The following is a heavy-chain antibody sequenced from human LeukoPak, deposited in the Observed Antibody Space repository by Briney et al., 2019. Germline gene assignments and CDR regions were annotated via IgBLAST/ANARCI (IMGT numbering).Heavy chain of an antibody. D-gene: IGHD6-19*01. Sequence: GGSLRLSCAASGFTFSSYAMSWVRQAPGKGLEWVSAISGSGGSTYYADSVKGRFTISRDNSKNTLYLQMNSLRAEDTAVYYCAKDMEQWLAGDLNYWGQGTLVTVSS. J-gene: IGHJ4*02. CDR3: AKDMEQWLAGDLNY. CDR2: ISGSGGST. CDR1: GFTFSSYA. V-gene: IGHV3-23*01.